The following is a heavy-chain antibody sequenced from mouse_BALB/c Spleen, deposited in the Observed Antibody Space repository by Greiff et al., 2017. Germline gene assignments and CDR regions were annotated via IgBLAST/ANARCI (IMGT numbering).Heavy chain of an antibody. J-gene: IGHJ4*01. CDR1: GFNIKDTY. D-gene: IGHD2-3*01. Sequence: EVKLVESGAELVKPGASVKLSCTASGFNIKDTYMHWVKQRPEQGLEWIGRIDPANGNTKYDPKFQGKATITADTSSNTAYLQLSSLTSEDTAVYYCALMIYDGSMDYWGQGTSVTVSS. CDR2: IDPANGNT. CDR3: ALMIYDGSMDY. V-gene: IGHV14-3*02.